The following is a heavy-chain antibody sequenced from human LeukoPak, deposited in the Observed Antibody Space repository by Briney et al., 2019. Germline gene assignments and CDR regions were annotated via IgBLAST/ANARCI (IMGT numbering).Heavy chain of an antibody. V-gene: IGHV3-23*01. Sequence: GGSLRLSCAASGFTFSTCGMSWVRQAPGRGLEWVSALSGNGKKTYYADSVKGRFTISRDNSKNTLYLQMNSLRGDDAAVYFCAKDNGGYAFDFWGQGTLVTVSS. D-gene: IGHD5-12*01. CDR3: AKDNGGYAFDF. J-gene: IGHJ4*02. CDR1: GFTFSTCG. CDR2: LSGNGKKT.